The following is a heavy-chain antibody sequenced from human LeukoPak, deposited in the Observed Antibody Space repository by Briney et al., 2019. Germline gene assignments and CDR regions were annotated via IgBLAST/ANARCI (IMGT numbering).Heavy chain of an antibody. CDR1: GFTFSSYV. Sequence: GGSLRLSCAASGFTFSSYVMSWGRQAPGKGLEWVSTINKNGGETYYADSVKGRFTISRDNSKNTLYLQMNSLRAEDTAVYYCAKGGELQTFDYWGQGTLVTVSS. CDR3: AKGGELQTFDY. V-gene: IGHV3-23*01. D-gene: IGHD1-26*01. CDR2: INKNGGET. J-gene: IGHJ4*02.